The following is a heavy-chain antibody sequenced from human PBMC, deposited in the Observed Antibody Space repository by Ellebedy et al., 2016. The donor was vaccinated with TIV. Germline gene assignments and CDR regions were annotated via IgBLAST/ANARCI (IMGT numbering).Heavy chain of an antibody. CDR3: ASPGQTLLWFGEPITFEY. D-gene: IGHD3-10*01. CDR2: IYYSGST. V-gene: IGHV4-39*01. Sequence: SETLSLXCTVSGGSISSSSYYWGWIRQPPGKGLEWIGSIYYSGSTYYNPSLKSRVTISVDTSKNQFSLKLSSVTAADTAVYYCASPGQTLLWFGEPITFEYWGQGTLVTVSS. CDR1: GGSISSSSYY. J-gene: IGHJ4*02.